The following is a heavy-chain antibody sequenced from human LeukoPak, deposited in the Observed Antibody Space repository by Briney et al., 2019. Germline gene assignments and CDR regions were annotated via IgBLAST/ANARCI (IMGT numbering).Heavy chain of an antibody. J-gene: IGHJ4*02. CDR1: GFTFNNYA. D-gene: IGHD6-13*01. V-gene: IGHV3-30*04. CDR3: TKLAGSSTFDY. CDR2: ISHHAIHK. Sequence: GGSLRLSCAGSGFTFNNYAVHWVRQAPGQGLEWVAVISHHAIHKYYADSVKGRFTISRDSSKNTVSLQMNSLRGEDTAVYYCTKLAGSSTFDYWGQGTLVTVSS.